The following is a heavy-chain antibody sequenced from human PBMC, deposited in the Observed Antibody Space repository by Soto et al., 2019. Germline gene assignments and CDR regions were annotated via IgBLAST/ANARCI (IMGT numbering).Heavy chain of an antibody. CDR1: GYSFTSYW. CDR2: IYPGDSDT. CDR3: ARMPGGVYNWNYYCYYGMDV. V-gene: IGHV5-51*01. J-gene: IGHJ6*02. D-gene: IGHD1-20*01. Sequence: GESLKISCKGSGYSFTSYWIGWVRQMPGKGLEWMGIIYPGDSDTRYSPSFQGQVTISDDKSISTAYLQWSSLKASDTAMSYCARMPGGVYNWNYYCYYGMDVWGQGTTVTVSS.